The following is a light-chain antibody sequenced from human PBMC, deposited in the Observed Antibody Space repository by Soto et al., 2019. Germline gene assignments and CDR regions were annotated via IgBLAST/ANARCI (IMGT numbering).Light chain of an antibody. CDR3: QQFGSSPPRT. CDR2: GTS. Sequence: EIVFTQSPGTLSLSPGERATLSCRASQSVTSSSLAWYQQKSGQAPRLLIDGTSSRAAGIPDRFSGSGSGTEFTLTISRLEPEDFAVYYCQQFGSSPPRTFGQGTKVDIK. V-gene: IGKV3-20*01. CDR1: QSVTSSS. J-gene: IGKJ1*01.